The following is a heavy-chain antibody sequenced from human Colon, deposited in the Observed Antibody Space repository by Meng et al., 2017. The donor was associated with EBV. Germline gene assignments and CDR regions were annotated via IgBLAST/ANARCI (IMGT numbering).Heavy chain of an antibody. CDR1: GGPFCGFY. CDR3: ARSRWLLLQL. V-gene: IGHV4-34*01. J-gene: IGHJ4*02. Sequence: QVQLQHGGAGLLHPSETLSLTCTVYGGPFCGFYWTWIRQSPGKGLEWIGEIDDSGNIIYNPSLKSRVTISGDTSKNQFSLNVSSVTAADTAVYYCARSRWLLLQLWGQGTLVTVSS. CDR2: IDDSGNI. D-gene: IGHD3-22*01.